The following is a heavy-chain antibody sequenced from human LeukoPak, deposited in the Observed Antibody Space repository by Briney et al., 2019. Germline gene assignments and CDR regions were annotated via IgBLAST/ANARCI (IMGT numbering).Heavy chain of an antibody. Sequence: SETLSLTCTVSGVSISSGDYYWSWIRQPPGKGLEWIGYIYYSGSTYYNPSLKSRVTISVDTPKNQFSLKLSSVPAADTAVYYCASRGYSYGRNFDYWGQGTLVTVSS. CDR3: ASRGYSYGRNFDY. D-gene: IGHD5-18*01. CDR2: IYYSGST. J-gene: IGHJ4*02. V-gene: IGHV4-30-4*08. CDR1: GVSISSGDYY.